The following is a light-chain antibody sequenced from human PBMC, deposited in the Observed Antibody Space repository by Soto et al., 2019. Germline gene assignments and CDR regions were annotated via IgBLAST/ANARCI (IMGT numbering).Light chain of an antibody. V-gene: IGLV2-14*01. CDR2: EVS. Sequence: QSVLTQPASVSGSPGQSISISCTGTSSDVGAYNFVSWYQQHPGKAPKLMIYEVSNRPSGVSNRFSGSKSGNTASLTISGLLAEDEADYYCSSYTSSSTLVFGSGTKVNVL. CDR1: SSDVGAYNF. J-gene: IGLJ1*01. CDR3: SSYTSSSTLV.